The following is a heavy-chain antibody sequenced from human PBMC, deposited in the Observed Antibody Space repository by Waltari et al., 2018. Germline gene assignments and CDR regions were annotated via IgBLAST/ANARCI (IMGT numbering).Heavy chain of an antibody. CDR3: ARQTPHGGTDY. D-gene: IGHD2-15*01. Sequence: QLQLQESGPGLEKPSETLSLTCTVSGGSISSSSSFWGWIRQPPGKGLGWIGSISYRGSTSYNPSLNLKSRVTMSVDTSRNQFSLRLSSVTAADTAVYYCARQTPHGGTDYWGQGTLVTVSS. CDR1: GGSISSSSSF. CDR2: ISYRGST. J-gene: IGHJ4*02. V-gene: IGHV4-39*07.